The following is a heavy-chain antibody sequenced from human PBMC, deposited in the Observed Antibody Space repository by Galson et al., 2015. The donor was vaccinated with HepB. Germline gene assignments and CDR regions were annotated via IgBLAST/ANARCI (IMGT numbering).Heavy chain of an antibody. CDR2: ISAYNGNT. Sequence: SVKVSCKASGYTFTSYGISWVRQAPGQGLEWMGWISAYNGNTNYAQKLQGRVTMTTDTSTSTAYMELRSLRSDDTAVYYWARFPYDFWSGYGYYYMDVWGKGTTVTVSS. CDR1: GYTFTSYG. CDR3: ARFPYDFWSGYGYYYMDV. J-gene: IGHJ6*03. V-gene: IGHV1-18*01. D-gene: IGHD3-3*01.